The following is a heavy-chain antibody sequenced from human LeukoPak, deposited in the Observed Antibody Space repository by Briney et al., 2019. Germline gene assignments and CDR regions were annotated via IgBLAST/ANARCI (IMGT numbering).Heavy chain of an antibody. CDR1: GGSISSYY. V-gene: IGHV4-59*08. J-gene: IGHJ4*02. D-gene: IGHD5-12*01. Sequence: SETLSLTCTVSGGSISSYYWSWIRQPPGKGLEWIGYIYYSGSTNYNPSLKSRVTISVDTSKNQFSLTLSSVTAADTAVYYCASLSRGYSGYDPYRADYWGQGTLVTVSS. CDR2: IYYSGST. CDR3: ASLSRGYSGYDPYRADY.